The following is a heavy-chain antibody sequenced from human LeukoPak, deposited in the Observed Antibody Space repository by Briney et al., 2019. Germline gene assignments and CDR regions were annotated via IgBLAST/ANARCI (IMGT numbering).Heavy chain of an antibody. Sequence: GGTLRLSCAASGFTFSIYGMSWVRQAPGKGLEWVSAISGSGGRTYNADSMKGRFTISRDNSKNTLYLQMNSLRVEDTAVYYCARDMMGATLYFDSWGQGTLVTVSS. CDR3: ARDMMGATLYFDS. CDR2: ISGSGGRT. V-gene: IGHV3-23*01. CDR1: GFTFSIYG. D-gene: IGHD1-26*01. J-gene: IGHJ4*02.